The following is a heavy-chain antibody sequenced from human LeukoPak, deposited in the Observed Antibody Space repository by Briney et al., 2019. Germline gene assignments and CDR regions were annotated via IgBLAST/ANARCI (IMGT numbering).Heavy chain of an antibody. CDR1: GGTFSSYA. CDR2: IIPIFGTA. V-gene: IGHV1-69*13. J-gene: IGHJ4*02. CDR3: ARVGHYYDSSGYYYDY. D-gene: IGHD3-22*01. Sequence: GASVKVSCKASGGTFSSYAISWVRQAPGQGLEWMGGIIPIFGTANYAQKFQDRVTITADESTSTAYMELSSLRSEDTAVFYCARVGHYYDSSGYYYDYWGQGTLVTVSS.